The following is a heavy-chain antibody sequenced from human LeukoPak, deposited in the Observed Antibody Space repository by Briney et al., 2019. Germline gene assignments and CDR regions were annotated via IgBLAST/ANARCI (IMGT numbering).Heavy chain of an antibody. CDR3: ARAEEDGYFDY. D-gene: IGHD5-24*01. CDR1: GFTFSDYY. CDR2: ISSSGSTL. J-gene: IGHJ4*02. Sequence: PGGSLRLSCAASGFTFSDYYMSGIRQAPGKGMEWVSYISSSGSTLYYADSVKGRFTISRDNAKNSLYLQMNSLRAEDTAVYYCARAEEDGYFDYWGQGTLVTVSS. V-gene: IGHV3-11*01.